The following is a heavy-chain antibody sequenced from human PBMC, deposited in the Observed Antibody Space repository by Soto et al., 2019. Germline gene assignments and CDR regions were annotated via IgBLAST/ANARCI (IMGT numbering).Heavy chain of an antibody. CDR3: ARAEVYLAWALDFDY. V-gene: IGHV1-18*04. D-gene: IGHD3-3*02. CDR1: GYTFTSYG. Sequence: GASVKVSCKASGYTFTSYGISWVRQAPGQGLEWMGWISAYNGNTNYAQKLQGRVTMTTDTSTSTAYMELRSLRSGDTAVYYCARAEVYLAWALDFDYWGQGTLVTVSS. J-gene: IGHJ4*02. CDR2: ISAYNGNT.